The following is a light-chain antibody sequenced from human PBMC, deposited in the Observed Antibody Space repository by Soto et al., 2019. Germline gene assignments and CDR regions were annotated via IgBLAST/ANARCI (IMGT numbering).Light chain of an antibody. CDR1: QSVSSGY. CDR2: DAS. CDR3: QQRHMWPIT. V-gene: IGKV3D-20*02. Sequence: DIVLTQSPGTLYLSPGERATLSCRASQSVSSGYLAWYQQRPGQAPRLLIYDASNRATGIPARFSGSGSGTDFTLTISSLEPEDSAVYYCQQRHMWPITFGQGTRLEIK. J-gene: IGKJ5*01.